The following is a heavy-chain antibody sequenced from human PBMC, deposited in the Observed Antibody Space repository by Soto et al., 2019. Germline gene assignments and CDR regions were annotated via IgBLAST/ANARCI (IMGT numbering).Heavy chain of an antibody. J-gene: IGHJ3*02. Sequence: EVQLLESGGTLVQPGGSLRLSCAASGFTFSSYAMSWVRQAPGKGLEWVSAISGSGGSTYYADSVKGRFTVSRDNSKNTLYLQMNSLRAEDTAVFYCAKYAYNWNYDPPDAFDIWGQGTMVTVS. V-gene: IGHV3-23*01. CDR2: ISGSGGST. CDR1: GFTFSSYA. D-gene: IGHD1-7*01. CDR3: AKYAYNWNYDPPDAFDI.